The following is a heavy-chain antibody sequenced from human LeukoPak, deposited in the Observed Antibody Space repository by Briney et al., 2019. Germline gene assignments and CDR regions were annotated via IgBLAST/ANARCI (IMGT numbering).Heavy chain of an antibody. CDR3: ASGIEIAVAGTNDAFDI. CDR2: IIPIFGTA. Sequence: ASVKVSCKASGGTFSSYAISWVRQAPGQGLEWMGGIIPIFGTANYAQKFQGRVTITADKSTSTAYMELSSLRSDDTAVYYCASGIEIAVAGTNDAFDIWGQGTMVTVSS. V-gene: IGHV1-69*06. D-gene: IGHD6-19*01. CDR1: GGTFSSYA. J-gene: IGHJ3*02.